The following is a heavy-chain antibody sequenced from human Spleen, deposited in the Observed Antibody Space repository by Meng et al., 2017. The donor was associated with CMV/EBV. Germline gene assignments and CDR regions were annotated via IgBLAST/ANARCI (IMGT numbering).Heavy chain of an antibody. Sequence: GESLKISCAASGFTFSSYAMHWVRQAPGKGLEWVAVISYDGSNKYYADSVKGRFTISRDNSKNTLYLQMNSLRAEDTAVYYCARDPDGGVMDDAFDIWGQGTMVTVSS. J-gene: IGHJ3*02. CDR3: ARDPDGGVMDDAFDI. D-gene: IGHD3-16*01. V-gene: IGHV3-30-3*01. CDR1: GFTFSSYA. CDR2: ISYDGSNK.